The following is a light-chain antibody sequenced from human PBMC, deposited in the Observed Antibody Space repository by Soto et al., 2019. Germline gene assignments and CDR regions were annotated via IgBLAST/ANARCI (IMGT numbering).Light chain of an antibody. CDR3: RQGRQTPST. V-gene: IGKV2-28*01. CDR1: QSLLHSSGNNY. CDR2: WGS. Sequence: DIVMTQSPLSLPVTPGEPASMSCRSSQSLLHSSGNNYLDWYVQQPGQSPQLLISWGSYRASGVPDRFSGSGSGTDFTLKISRVEAEDVGIYYCRQGRQTPSTFGQGTRLAIK. J-gene: IGKJ5*01.